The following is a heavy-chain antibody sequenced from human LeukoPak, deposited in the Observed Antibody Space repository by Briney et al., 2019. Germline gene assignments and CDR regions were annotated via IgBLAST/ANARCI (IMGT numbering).Heavy chain of an antibody. V-gene: IGHV4-30-4*01. CDR1: GGSISSGDYF. CDR3: ARAGGMDDH. CDR2: IYYSGST. J-gene: IGHJ4*02. D-gene: IGHD1-14*01. Sequence: SETLSLTCTVSGGSISSGDYFWSWIRQPPGKGLEWIGYIYYSGSTYYNPFLKSRVTISVDTSKNQFSLKLSSVTAADTAVYYCARAGGMDDHWGQGTLVTVSS.